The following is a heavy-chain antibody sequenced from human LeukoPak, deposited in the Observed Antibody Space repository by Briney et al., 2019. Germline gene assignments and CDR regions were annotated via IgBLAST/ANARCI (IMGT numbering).Heavy chain of an antibody. D-gene: IGHD3-22*01. Sequence: ASVKVSCKASGYTFTSYGISWVRQAPGQGLEWMGWISAYNGDTNYAQKLQGRVTMTTDTSTSTAYMELRSLRSDDTAVYYCARPDSSGYYGAFDIWGQGTMVTVSS. CDR3: ARPDSSGYYGAFDI. CDR1: GYTFTSYG. V-gene: IGHV1-18*01. CDR2: ISAYNGDT. J-gene: IGHJ3*02.